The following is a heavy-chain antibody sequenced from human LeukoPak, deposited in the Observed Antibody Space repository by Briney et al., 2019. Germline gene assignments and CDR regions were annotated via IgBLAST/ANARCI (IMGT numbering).Heavy chain of an antibody. CDR2: IYYSGST. V-gene: IGHV4-59*01. CDR1: GGSISSYY. J-gene: IGHJ3*02. Sequence: PSETLSLTCTVSGGSISSYYWSWIRQPPGKGLEWIGYIYYSGSTNYNPSLKSRVTISVDTSKNQFSLKLSSVTAADTAVYYCARAGYYDSSGYSYAFDIWGQGTMVTVSS. D-gene: IGHD3-22*01. CDR3: ARAGYYDSSGYSYAFDI.